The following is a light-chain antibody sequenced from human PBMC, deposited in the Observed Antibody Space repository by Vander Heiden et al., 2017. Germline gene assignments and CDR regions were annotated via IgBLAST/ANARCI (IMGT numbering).Light chain of an antibody. J-gene: IGKJ1*01. CDR2: AAS. Sequence: DIQMTQSPSSLSASVGDRVTITCRASQNINNYLNWYQQKPGKAPKLLIYAASSLQSGVPSGFSGSGSGTDFTLTINRLQPEDFATYYCQQSDSPPRTFGQGTKVEIK. CDR3: QQSDSPPRT. V-gene: IGKV1-39*01. CDR1: QNINNY.